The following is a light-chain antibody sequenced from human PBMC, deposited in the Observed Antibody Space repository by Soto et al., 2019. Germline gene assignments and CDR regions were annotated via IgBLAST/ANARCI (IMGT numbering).Light chain of an antibody. CDR3: SSYTTSNTYV. CDR2: EVN. J-gene: IGLJ1*01. CDR1: SSDIGVYNY. V-gene: IGLV2-14*01. Sequence: ALAQPASVSGSPGQSITFSCTGTSSDIGVYNYVSWYQQHPGKAPKLMIYEVNNRPSGVSNRFSGSKSGNTASLTISGLQAEDEADYYCSSYTTSNTYVFGTGTRSPS.